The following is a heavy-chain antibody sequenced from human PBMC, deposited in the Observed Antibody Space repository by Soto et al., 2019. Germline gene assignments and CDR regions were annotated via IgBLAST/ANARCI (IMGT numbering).Heavy chain of an antibody. CDR3: AKIPIITEVTHYFDS. D-gene: IGHD3-22*01. CDR2: IRAGAGRT. J-gene: IGHJ4*02. V-gene: IGHV3-23*01. CDR1: GFTFSSYA. Sequence: EVQLLESGGGLVQPGGSLRLSCGASGFTFSSYAMSWVRQAPGKGLEWVSSIRAGAGRTYYAESVKGRFTISRNDSKNTLFLQMNSLRAEDSAVYYCAKIPIITEVTHYFDSWGQGTLVTVSS.